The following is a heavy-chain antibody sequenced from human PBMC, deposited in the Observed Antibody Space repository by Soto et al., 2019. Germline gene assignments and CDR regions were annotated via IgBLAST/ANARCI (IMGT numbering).Heavy chain of an antibody. J-gene: IGHJ6*02. CDR3: ARFYYYYGMDV. CDR2: IYYSGST. Sequence: KTSETLSLTCTVSGGSISSGGYYWSWIRQHPGKGLEWIGYIYYSGSTYYNPSLKSRVTISVDTSKNQFSPKLSSVTAADTAVYYCARFYYYYGMDVWGQGTTVTVSS. V-gene: IGHV4-31*03. CDR1: GGSISSGGYY.